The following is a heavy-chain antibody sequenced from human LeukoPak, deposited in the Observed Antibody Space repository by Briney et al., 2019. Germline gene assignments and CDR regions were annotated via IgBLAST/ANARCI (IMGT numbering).Heavy chain of an antibody. CDR1: GFTFSSYA. CDR2: ISGSGGST. D-gene: IGHD3-10*01. CDR3: AKGGLWFGEFIFDY. V-gene: IGHV3-23*01. J-gene: IGHJ4*02. Sequence: GGSLRLPCAASGFTFSSYAMSWVRQAPGKGLEWVSGISGSGGSTYYADSVKGRFTISRDNSKNTLYLQMNSLRAEDTAIYYCAKGGLWFGEFIFDYWSQGTLVTVSS.